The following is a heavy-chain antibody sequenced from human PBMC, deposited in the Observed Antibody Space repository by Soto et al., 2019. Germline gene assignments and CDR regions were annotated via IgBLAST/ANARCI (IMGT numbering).Heavy chain of an antibody. Sequence: EVQLLESGGGSVQPGGSLRLSCAASGFTFSNYAMTWVRQAPGKGLEWVSTLSGSGGDTYYGDSVKGRITISRDNSKNTLYLQMNSLRAEDTAVYFCAKDERGRGYSYGYWAHWGQGTLVTVSS. J-gene: IGHJ4*02. CDR2: LSGSGGDT. CDR3: AKDERGRGYSYGYWAH. D-gene: IGHD5-18*01. CDR1: GFTFSNYA. V-gene: IGHV3-23*01.